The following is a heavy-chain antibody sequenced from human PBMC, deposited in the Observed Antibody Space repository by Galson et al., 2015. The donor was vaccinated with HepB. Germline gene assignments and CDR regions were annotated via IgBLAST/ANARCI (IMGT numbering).Heavy chain of an antibody. Sequence: SLRLSCAASGFAFDSYGMHWVRQAPGKGLEWVAMISHDGGNEYYIDSVKGRFSISRDNSKNTLYLQMNSLRPEDTAVYHCAKDGRYCGSISCYSGPHYYFYYYIDVWGKGTSVTVSS. D-gene: IGHD2-2*01. V-gene: IGHV3-30*18. CDR2: ISHDGGNE. CDR1: GFAFDSYG. CDR3: AKDGRYCGSISCYSGPHYYFYYYIDV. J-gene: IGHJ6*03.